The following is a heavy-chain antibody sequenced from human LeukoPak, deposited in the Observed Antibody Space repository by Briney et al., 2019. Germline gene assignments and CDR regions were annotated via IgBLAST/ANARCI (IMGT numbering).Heavy chain of an antibody. CDR1: GGSFSGYY. Sequence: SETLSLTCAVYGGSFSGYYWSWIRQPPGKGLEWLGEINHSGSTNYNPSLKSRVTISVDTSKNQFSLKLSSVTAADTAVYYCARDPRIAVAGTDAFDIWGQGTMVTVSS. CDR2: INHSGST. D-gene: IGHD6-19*01. CDR3: ARDPRIAVAGTDAFDI. V-gene: IGHV4-34*01. J-gene: IGHJ3*02.